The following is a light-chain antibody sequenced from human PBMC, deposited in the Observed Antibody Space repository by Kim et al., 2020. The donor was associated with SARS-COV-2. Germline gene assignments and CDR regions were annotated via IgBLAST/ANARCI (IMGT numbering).Light chain of an antibody. CDR1: SLRSYY. CDR2: GKN. J-gene: IGLJ2*01. Sequence: ALGQTVKITCQGDSLRSYYASWYQQSQGQAPVLVIYGKNNRPSGIPDRFSGSSSGNTASLTITGAQAEDEADYYCNSRDRSGNLVVFGGGTQLTVL. CDR3: NSRDRSGNLVV. V-gene: IGLV3-19*01.